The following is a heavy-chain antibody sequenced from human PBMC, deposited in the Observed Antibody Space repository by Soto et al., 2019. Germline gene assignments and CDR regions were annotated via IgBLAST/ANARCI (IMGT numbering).Heavy chain of an antibody. V-gene: IGHV3-23*01. D-gene: IGHD6-6*01. CDR1: GFTFSSYA. Sequence: GGSLRLSCAASGFTFSSYAMSWVRQAPGKGLEWVSAISGSGGSTYYADSVKGRFTISRDNSKNTLYLQMNSLRAEDTAVYYCAKSGEAARSHYYYYYMDVWGKGTTVTVSS. J-gene: IGHJ6*03. CDR2: ISGSGGST. CDR3: AKSGEAARSHYYYYYMDV.